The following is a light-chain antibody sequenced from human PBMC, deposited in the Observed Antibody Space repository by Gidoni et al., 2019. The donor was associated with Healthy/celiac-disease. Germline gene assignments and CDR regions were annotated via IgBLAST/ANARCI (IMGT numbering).Light chain of an antibody. CDR3: QQYDNPYT. CDR1: QDISNY. Sequence: DIQMTQSPSSLPASVGDRVTITCQASQDISNYLNWYQQKPGNAPILLFYDASSLETMVPSRFSGSGSGTFFIFTISSLQPEYIASYYCQQYDNPYTFGQGTKLEIK. J-gene: IGKJ2*01. V-gene: IGKV1-33*01. CDR2: DAS.